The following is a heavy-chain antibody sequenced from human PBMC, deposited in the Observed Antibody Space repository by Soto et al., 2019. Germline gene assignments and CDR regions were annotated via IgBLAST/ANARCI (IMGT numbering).Heavy chain of an antibody. J-gene: IGHJ4*02. CDR1: GGSISSGDYY. Sequence: QVQLQESGPGLVKPSQTLSLTCTVSGGSISSGDYYWSWIRQPPGKGLEWIGYIYYSGSTYYNPSHKRRVTISVDTSKNQFSLKLSSVTAADTAVYYCAREREGQLWVWPWGQGTLVTVSS. CDR3: AREREGQLWVWP. CDR2: IYYSGST. D-gene: IGHD5-18*01. V-gene: IGHV4-30-4*01.